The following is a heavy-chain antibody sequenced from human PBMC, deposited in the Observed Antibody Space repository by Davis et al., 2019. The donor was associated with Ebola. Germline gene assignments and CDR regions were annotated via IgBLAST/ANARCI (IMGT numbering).Heavy chain of an antibody. J-gene: IGHJ4*02. CDR2: ISSSSTTI. CDR1: GFTFTTYS. V-gene: IGHV3-48*01. CDR3: AKVEYSSGWTFDY. D-gene: IGHD6-19*01. Sequence: GESLKISCAASGFTFTTYSMNWVRQAPGKGPEWVSYISSSSTTIYYADSVKGRFTISRDNSKNTLYLQMNSLRAEDTAVYYCAKVEYSSGWTFDYWGQGTLVTVSS.